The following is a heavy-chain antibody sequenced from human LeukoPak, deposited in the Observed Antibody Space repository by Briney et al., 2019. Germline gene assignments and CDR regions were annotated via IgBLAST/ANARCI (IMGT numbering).Heavy chain of an antibody. D-gene: IGHD3-22*01. CDR2: IFSAGST. Sequence: PGGSLRLSCEASGFNVAINYMTWVRQAPGKGLEWVSVIFSAGSTYYADSVKGRFTVSRDTSKNTLDLQMNSLRAEDTAMYYCGYSSGYSRFDYWGLGTLVTVSS. V-gene: IGHV3-53*01. J-gene: IGHJ4*02. CDR1: GFNVAINY. CDR3: GYSSGYSRFDY.